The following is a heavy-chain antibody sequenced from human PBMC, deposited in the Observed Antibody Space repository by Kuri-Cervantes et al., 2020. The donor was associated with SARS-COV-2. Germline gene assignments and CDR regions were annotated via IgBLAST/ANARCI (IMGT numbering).Heavy chain of an antibody. J-gene: IGHJ3*02. CDR3: VRSTPFRRRVGSSQGGGFDN. CDR1: GYTFTGYY. V-gene: IGHV1-2*04. Sequence: ASVKVSCKASGYTFTGYYMSWVRQAPGQGLEWMGWSNPNSGGTNYAQKFQGWVTMTRDTSISTVYMELSRLRSDVTAVYYCVRSTPFRRRVGSSQGGGFDNWGQGTMVTVSS. CDR2: SNPNSGGT. D-gene: IGHD1-26*01.